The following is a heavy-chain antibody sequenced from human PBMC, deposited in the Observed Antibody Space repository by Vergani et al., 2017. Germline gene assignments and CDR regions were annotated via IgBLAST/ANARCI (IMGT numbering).Heavy chain of an antibody. CDR1: GESFSRYY. CDR2: INHSGST. Sequence: QVQLQQWGAGLLKPSETLSLTCAVYGESFSRYYWCWIRQPPGTGLEWIGEINHSGSTNYNPSLNSRVTISVDTSKIQFSLKLSSVTAADTAVYYWSRAYKACSSTSCYVYYYGMDVWGQGTTVTVSS. J-gene: IGHJ6*02. V-gene: IGHV4-34*01. D-gene: IGHD2-2*01. CDR3: SRAYKACSSTSCYVYYYGMDV.